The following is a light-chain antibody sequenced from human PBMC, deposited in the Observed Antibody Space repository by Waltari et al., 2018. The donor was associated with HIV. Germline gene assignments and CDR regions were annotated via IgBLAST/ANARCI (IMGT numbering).Light chain of an antibody. CDR2: DVS. V-gene: IGLV2-11*01. CDR3: AAWDDVLSARV. Sequence: QSALTQPRSVSGSPGQSVTISCTGTSSDVGGYHYVSWYQQHPGKAPKLMIYDVSKRPSGVPDRFSGSKSGTSASLAISGLRSEDEGDYYCAAWDDVLSARVFGGGTKLTVL. CDR1: SSDVGGYHY. J-gene: IGLJ3*02.